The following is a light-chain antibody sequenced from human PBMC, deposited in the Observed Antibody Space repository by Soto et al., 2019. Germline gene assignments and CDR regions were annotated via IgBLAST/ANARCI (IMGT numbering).Light chain of an antibody. J-gene: IGLJ1*01. Sequence: QSVLTQPPSVSEAPRQRVTISCSGSSSNIGNNAVNWYQQLPGKAPKLLIYYDDLLPSGVSDRFSGSKSGTSASLAISGLQSDDEADSYCAACDDSLNGYVFGTGTKLTVL. V-gene: IGLV1-36*01. CDR2: YDD. CDR3: AACDDSLNGYV. CDR1: SSNIGNNA.